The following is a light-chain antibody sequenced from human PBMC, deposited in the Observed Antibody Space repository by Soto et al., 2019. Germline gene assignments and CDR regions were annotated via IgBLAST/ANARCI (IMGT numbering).Light chain of an antibody. V-gene: IGKV3-20*01. CDR2: GAS. J-gene: IGKJ1*01. CDR3: QQYGSSPWT. CDR1: QSVSSNY. Sequence: EIVLTQSPGTLSLSPGERATLSCRASQSVSSNYLAWYQQKPGQAPRPLIYGASSRATGIPDRFSGSGAGTDFTLTISRLESEDFAVYYCQQYGSSPWTFAQGIKVAIK.